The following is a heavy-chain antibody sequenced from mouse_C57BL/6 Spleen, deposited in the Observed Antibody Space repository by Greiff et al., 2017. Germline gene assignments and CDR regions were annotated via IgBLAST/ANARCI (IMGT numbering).Heavy chain of an antibody. CDR3: SLLPEAMDY. J-gene: IGHJ4*01. V-gene: IGHV1-82*01. CDR2: IYPGDGDT. Sequence: QVQLKQSGPELVKPGASVKISCKASGYAFSSSWMNWVKQRPGKGLEWIGRIYPGDGDTNYNGKFKGKATLTADKSSSTAYMQLSSLTSEDSAVYFCSLLPEAMDYWGQGTSVTVSS. D-gene: IGHD1-1*01. CDR1: GYAFSSSW.